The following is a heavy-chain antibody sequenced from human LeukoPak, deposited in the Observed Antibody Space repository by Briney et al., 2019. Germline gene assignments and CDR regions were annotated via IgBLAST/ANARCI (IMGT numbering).Heavy chain of an antibody. CDR2: ISYDGSNK. V-gene: IGHV3-30-3*01. Sequence: GGSLRLSCAASGFTFSSYAMHWVRQAPGKGLEWVAVISYDGSNKYYADSVKGRFTISRDNSKNTLYLQMNSLRAEDTAVYYCAKDPAGTGPGIDYWGQGTLVTVSS. CDR3: AKDPAGTGPGIDY. D-gene: IGHD6-13*01. CDR1: GFTFSSYA. J-gene: IGHJ4*02.